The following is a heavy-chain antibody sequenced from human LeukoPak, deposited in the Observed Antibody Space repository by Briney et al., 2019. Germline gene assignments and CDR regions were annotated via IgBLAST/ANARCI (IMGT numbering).Heavy chain of an antibody. D-gene: IGHD2-2*02. J-gene: IGHJ4*02. CDR1: GYTFTGYY. CDR3: ARPAYCSSTSCYIFDY. V-gene: IGHV1-8*03. Sequence: ASVKVSCKASGYTFTGYYMHWVRQAPGQGLEWMGWMNPNSGNTGYAQKFQGRVTITRNTSISTAYMELSSLRSEDTAVYYCARPAYCSSTSCYIFDYWGQGTLVTVSS. CDR2: MNPNSGNT.